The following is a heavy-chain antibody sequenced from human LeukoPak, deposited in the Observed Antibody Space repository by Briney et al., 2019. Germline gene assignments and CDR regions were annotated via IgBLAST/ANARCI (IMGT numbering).Heavy chain of an antibody. J-gene: IGHJ4*02. CDR3: ARDRSGYSYGLDY. CDR2: ISSSSNYI. CDR1: GFTFNNYN. Sequence: GGSLRLSCAASGFTFNNYNMNWVRQAPGKGLEWVSSISSSSNYIYYADSVKGRFTISRDNAKNSLYLQMNSLRAEDTAVYYCARDRSGYSYGLDYWGQGTLVTVSS. V-gene: IGHV3-21*01. D-gene: IGHD5-18*01.